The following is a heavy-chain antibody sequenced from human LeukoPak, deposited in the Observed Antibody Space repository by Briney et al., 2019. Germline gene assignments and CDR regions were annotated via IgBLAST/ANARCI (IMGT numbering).Heavy chain of an antibody. J-gene: IGHJ4*02. CDR1: GFTFSSYA. CDR2: ISGSGGST. Sequence: GGSLRLSCAASGFTFSSYAMSWVRQAPGKGLEWVSAISGSGGSTYYADSVKGRFTISRDNSKNTLYLQMNSLKDEDTAVYYCARFPNSGWSNFDYWGQGTLVTVSS. V-gene: IGHV3-23*01. CDR3: ARFPNSGWSNFDY. D-gene: IGHD6-19*01.